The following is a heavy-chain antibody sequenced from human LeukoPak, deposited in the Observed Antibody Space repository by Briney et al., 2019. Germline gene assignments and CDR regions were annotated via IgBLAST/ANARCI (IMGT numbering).Heavy chain of an antibody. CDR2: IIPILGIA. CDR3: ARPSHDGAFDY. D-gene: IGHD3-16*01. Sequence: SVKVSCKASGGTFSSYTTSWVRQAPGQGLEWMGRIIPILGIANYAQKFQGRVTITADKSTSTAYMELSSLRSEDTAVYYCARPSHDGAFDYWGQGTLVTVSS. CDR1: GGTFSSYT. V-gene: IGHV1-69*02. J-gene: IGHJ4*02.